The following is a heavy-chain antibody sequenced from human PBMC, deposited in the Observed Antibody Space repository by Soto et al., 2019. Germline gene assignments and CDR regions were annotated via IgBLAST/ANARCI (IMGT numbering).Heavy chain of an antibody. J-gene: IGHJ5*02. D-gene: IGHD6-13*01. V-gene: IGHV4-31*03. CDR3: ASNPWTIAAAAFDP. CDR1: GGSIRSGGYY. CDR2: IYYSGST. Sequence: SETLSLTCTVSGGSIRSGGYYWSWIRQHPGKGLEWIGYIYYSGSTYYNPSLKSRVTISVDTSKNQFSLKLSSVTAADTAVYYCASNPWTIAAAAFDPWGQGTLVT.